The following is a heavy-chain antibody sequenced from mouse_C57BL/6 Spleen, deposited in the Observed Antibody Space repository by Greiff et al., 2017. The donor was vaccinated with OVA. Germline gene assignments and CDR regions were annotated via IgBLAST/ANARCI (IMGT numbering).Heavy chain of an antibody. Sequence: QVQLQQPGAELVRPGSSVKLSCKASGYTFTSYWMDWVKQRPGQGLEWIGNIYPSDSETHYNQKFKDKATLTVDKSSSTAYMQLSSLTSEDSAVYYCAREGGSKSFYYYAMDYWGQGTSVTVSS. CDR1: GYTFTSYW. CDR2: IYPSDSET. CDR3: AREGGSKSFYYYAMDY. J-gene: IGHJ4*01. V-gene: IGHV1-61*01. D-gene: IGHD1-1*02.